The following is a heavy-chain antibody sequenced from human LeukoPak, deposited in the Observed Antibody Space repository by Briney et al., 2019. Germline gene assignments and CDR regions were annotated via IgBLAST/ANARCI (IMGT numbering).Heavy chain of an antibody. CDR1: GGSISSSSYY. V-gene: IGHV4-39*01. D-gene: IGHD2/OR15-2a*01. CDR3: ARGVSPGQY. J-gene: IGHJ4*02. Sequence: SETLSLTCTVSGGSISSSSYYWGWIRQPPGKGLEWIGSIYYSGSTYYNPSLKSRVTISVDTSKNQFSLKLSSVTAADTAVYYCARGVSPGQYWGQGTLVTVSS. CDR2: IYYSGST.